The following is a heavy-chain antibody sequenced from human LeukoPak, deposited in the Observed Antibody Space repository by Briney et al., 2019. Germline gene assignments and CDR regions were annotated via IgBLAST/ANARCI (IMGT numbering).Heavy chain of an antibody. D-gene: IGHD3-10*01. CDR3: AKEKFGELLYGFDY. J-gene: IGHJ4*02. Sequence: GGSLRLSCAASGFTFSSYAMSWVRQAPGKGLEWVSAISGSGGSKYYADSVKGGFTISRDNSKNTLYLQMNSLRAEDTAVYYCAKEKFGELLYGFDYWGQGTLVTVSS. V-gene: IGHV3-23*01. CDR1: GFTFSSYA. CDR2: ISGSGGSK.